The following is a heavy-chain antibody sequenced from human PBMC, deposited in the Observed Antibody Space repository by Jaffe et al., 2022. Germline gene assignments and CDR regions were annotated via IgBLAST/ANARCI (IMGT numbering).Heavy chain of an antibody. D-gene: IGHD3-22*01. Sequence: EVQLVESGGGLVQPGGSLRLSCAASGFTFSSYEMNWVRQAPGKGLEWVSYISSSGSTIYYADSVKGRFTISRDNAKNSLYLQMNSLRAEDTAVYYCARDRYYYDSSGYLHDCSFDYWGQGTLVTVSS. CDR2: ISSSGSTI. V-gene: IGHV3-48*03. J-gene: IGHJ4*02. CDR1: GFTFSSYE. CDR3: ARDRYYYDSSGYLHDCSFDY.